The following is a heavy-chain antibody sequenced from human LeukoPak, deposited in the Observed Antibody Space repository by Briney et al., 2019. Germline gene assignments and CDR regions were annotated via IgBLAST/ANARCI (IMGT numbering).Heavy chain of an antibody. V-gene: IGHV3-23*01. CDR3: ARDFYGGRTEYYFDS. J-gene: IGHJ4*02. CDR2: ISGSGGTT. Sequence: PGGSLRLSCAASGFTFSNYAMSWVRRAPGKGLEWVSAISGSGGTTNFADSVKGRFTISRDNSKNTLYLQLNSLRVDDTAVYYCARDFYGGRTEYYFDSWGQRTLVTVSS. D-gene: IGHD4-23*01. CDR1: GFTFSNYA.